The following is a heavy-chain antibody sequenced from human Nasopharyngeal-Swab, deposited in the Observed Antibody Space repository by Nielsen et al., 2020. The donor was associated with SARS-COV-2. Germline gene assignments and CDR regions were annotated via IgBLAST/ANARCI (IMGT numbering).Heavy chain of an antibody. CDR3: ARGNEGAAAGTGYYYYGMDV. CDR1: GRIFSSYA. D-gene: IGHD6-13*01. Sequence: SVQVSCKASGRIFSSYAISWVRQPPGHGLEWMGRIIPSLGIANYAQKFQGRVTITADKSTSTAYMELSSLRSEDTAVYYCARGNEGAAAGTGYYYYGMDVWGQGTTVTVSS. J-gene: IGHJ6*02. CDR2: IIPSLGIA. V-gene: IGHV1-69*04.